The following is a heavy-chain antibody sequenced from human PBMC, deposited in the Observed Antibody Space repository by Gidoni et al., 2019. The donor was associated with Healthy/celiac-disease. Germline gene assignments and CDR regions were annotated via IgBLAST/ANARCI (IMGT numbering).Heavy chain of an antibody. V-gene: IGHV3-49*03. J-gene: IGHJ4*02. CDR1: GFTFVDYA. Sequence: EVQLVESGGGLLQPGRSLSLSCTASGFTFVDYAMSWFRQAPGKGLEWVGFIRSKAYGGTTEYAASVKGRFTISRDDSKSIAYLQMNSLKTEDTAVYYCTRANGYNYVRDFDYWGQGTLVTVSS. CDR2: IRSKAYGGTT. D-gene: IGHD5-12*01. CDR3: TRANGYNYVRDFDY.